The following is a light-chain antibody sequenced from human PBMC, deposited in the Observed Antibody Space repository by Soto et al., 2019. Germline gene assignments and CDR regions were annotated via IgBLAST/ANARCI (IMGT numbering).Light chain of an antibody. J-gene: IGKJ1*01. V-gene: IGKV1-8*01. Sequence: AIRMTQSPSSFSASTGDRVTVTCRASQGISSYLAWYQQKPGKAPKLLIYAASTLQSGVPPRFSGSGSGTDFTLAISSLQPEDSATYYCLQDINYPWTFGQGTKVDI. CDR1: QGISSY. CDR2: AAS. CDR3: LQDINYPWT.